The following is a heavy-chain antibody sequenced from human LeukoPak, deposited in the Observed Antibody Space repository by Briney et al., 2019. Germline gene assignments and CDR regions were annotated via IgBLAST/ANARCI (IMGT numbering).Heavy chain of an antibody. D-gene: IGHD1-1*01. CDR1: GGSIGKTSYY. CDR2: IYYSGTT. CDR3: ARFKQLGPSFDS. V-gene: IGHV4-39*07. J-gene: IGHJ4*02. Sequence: SETLSLTCTVSGGSIGKTSYYWGWIRQPPGKGLEWIGNIYYSGTTYYNPSLKSRVTISVDTSKNQFSLTLNSVTAADTAVYFCARFKQLGPSFDSWGLGSLVTVSS.